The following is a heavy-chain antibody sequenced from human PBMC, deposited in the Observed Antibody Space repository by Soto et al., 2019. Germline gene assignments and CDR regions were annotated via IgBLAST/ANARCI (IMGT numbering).Heavy chain of an antibody. CDR1: GFTFANYG. CDR2: ISFDGSNK. D-gene: IGHD6-6*01. CDR3: AKVPGGIAARPNLSLMGDY. V-gene: IGHV3-30*18. J-gene: IGHJ4*01. Sequence: GGSLRLSCAVSGFTFANYGMHWVRQAPGKGLEWVALISFDGSNKYYADSVKGRFTISRDNFKNTLYPQMNSLRADDTAVYYCAKVPGGIAARPNLSLMGDYCG.